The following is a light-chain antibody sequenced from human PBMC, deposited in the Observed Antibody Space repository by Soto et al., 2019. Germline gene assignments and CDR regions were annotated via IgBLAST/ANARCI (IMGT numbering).Light chain of an antibody. CDR3: QQYGSSPTWT. Sequence: EIVLTQSPGTLSLSPGERATLSCRASQSVISSYLAWYQQKPGQAPRLLIYGASTRATGIPDRFSGSGSGTDFTLTISSLEFGDSAVYYCQQYGSSPTWTFGQGTKVDIK. CDR2: GAS. V-gene: IGKV3-20*01. CDR1: QSVISSY. J-gene: IGKJ1*01.